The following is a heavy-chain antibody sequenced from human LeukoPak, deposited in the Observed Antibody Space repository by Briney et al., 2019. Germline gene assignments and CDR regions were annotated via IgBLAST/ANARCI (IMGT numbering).Heavy chain of an antibody. D-gene: IGHD3-22*01. CDR3: ARSPSGYYYDSSGYYYFFDY. Sequence: SVKVSCKASGGTFSSYAISWVRQAPGQGLEWMGGIISIFGTANYAQKFQGRVTITTDESTSTAYMELSSLRSEDTAVYYCARSPSGYYYDSSGYYYFFDYWGQGTLVTVSS. CDR2: IISIFGTA. CDR1: GGTFSSYA. J-gene: IGHJ4*02. V-gene: IGHV1-69*05.